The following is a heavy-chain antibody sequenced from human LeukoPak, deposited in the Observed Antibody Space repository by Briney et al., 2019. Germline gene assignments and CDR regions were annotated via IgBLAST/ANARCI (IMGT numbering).Heavy chain of an antibody. CDR1: GLTFSNAW. V-gene: IGHV3-15*01. J-gene: IGHJ4*02. CDR2: IKRKSDGGTT. CDR3: TTELDVRPNHY. D-gene: IGHD1-14*01. Sequence: GGSLRLSCAASGLTFSNAWMSWVRQAPGKGLEWVGRIKRKSDGGTTDYAAPVKGRFTISRDDSKNTLYLQMNSLKSEDTAIYYCTTELDVRPNHYWGQGTLVTVSS.